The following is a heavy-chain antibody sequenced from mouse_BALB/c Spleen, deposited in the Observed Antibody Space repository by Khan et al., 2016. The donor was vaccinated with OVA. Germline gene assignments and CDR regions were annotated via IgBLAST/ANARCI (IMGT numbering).Heavy chain of an antibody. CDR3: TRSGYVASAY. CDR2: INPSNGGT. Sequence: QVQLQQSGAELVKPGASVRLSCKASGYTFTSYYLYWVKQRPGHGLEWIGDINPSNGGTNFNENFKTKATLTVDKSSSTAYMQLSSLTSEDSAVYYCTRSGYVASAYWGQGTLVTVSA. J-gene: IGHJ3*01. V-gene: IGHV1S81*02. CDR1: GYTFTSYY. D-gene: IGHD3-2*02.